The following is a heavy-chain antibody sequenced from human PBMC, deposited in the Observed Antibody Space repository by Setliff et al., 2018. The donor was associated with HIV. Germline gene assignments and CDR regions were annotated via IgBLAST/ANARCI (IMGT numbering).Heavy chain of an antibody. Sequence: SETLSLTCTVSGGSIYGSDYYWGWIRRPPGKGLESIGSIYYSGSTYYKPSLKSRVTISVDTSKNQFSLKLSSVTAADTAVYYCARQGQLGSEWGQGTPVTVSS. CDR1: GGSIYGSDYY. J-gene: IGHJ4*02. V-gene: IGHV4-39*01. CDR2: IYYSGST. CDR3: ARQGQLGSE. D-gene: IGHD1-1*01.